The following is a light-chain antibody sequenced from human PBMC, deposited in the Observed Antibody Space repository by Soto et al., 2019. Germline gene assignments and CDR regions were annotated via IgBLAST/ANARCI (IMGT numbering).Light chain of an antibody. CDR1: QSVSSIY. J-gene: IGKJ3*01. CDR3: QQYGSSPPLA. Sequence: EIVLTQSPGTLSLSPGERATLSCRASQSVSSIYLAWYQQKPGQAPRLLIYGASSRATGIPDRFSGSGSGTDFTLTISRLEPEDFAVNYCQQYGSSPPLAFGPGTKVDIK. V-gene: IGKV3-20*01. CDR2: GAS.